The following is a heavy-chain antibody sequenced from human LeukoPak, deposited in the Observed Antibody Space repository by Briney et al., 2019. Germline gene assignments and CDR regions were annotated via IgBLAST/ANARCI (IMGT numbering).Heavy chain of an antibody. Sequence: PGGSLRLSCAASGFTFSSYAMSWVRQAPGKGLEWVSSISGSGSSTYYADSVKGRFTISRDNSKNTLYLQMHSLRAEDTAVYYCAKDMRMSDYVPYYHDYWGQETLVTVSS. D-gene: IGHD4-17*01. J-gene: IGHJ4*02. CDR1: GFTFSSYA. CDR3: AKDMRMSDYVPYYHDY. CDR2: ISGSGSST. V-gene: IGHV3-23*01.